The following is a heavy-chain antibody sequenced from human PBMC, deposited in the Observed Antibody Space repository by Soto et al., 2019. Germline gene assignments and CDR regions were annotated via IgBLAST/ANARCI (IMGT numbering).Heavy chain of an antibody. J-gene: IGHJ4*02. CDR3: ARRGGGNFPYYFDY. Sequence: SETLSLTCAVYGGSFGGHYWTWIRQPPGKGLEWIGEIDHSGSTNSNPSLKSRVTISVDTSKKQFSLKLSSVTAADTAVYYCARRGGGNFPYYFDYWGRGALVTVSS. CDR2: IDHSGST. CDR1: GGSFGGHY. D-gene: IGHD3-16*01. V-gene: IGHV4-34*01.